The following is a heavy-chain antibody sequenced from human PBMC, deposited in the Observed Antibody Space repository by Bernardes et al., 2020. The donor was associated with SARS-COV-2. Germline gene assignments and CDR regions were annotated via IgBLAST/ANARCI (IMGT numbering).Heavy chain of an antibody. Sequence: GGSLRLSCAASGFMFSGNAMAWVRQAPGKGLEWVSGSGADEHTHYADSVKGRFTISRDNSKNSLHLQMTNLRVEDTAVYYCAKDIFGWSFDHWGQGIMVTVAS. CDR1: GFMFSGNA. D-gene: IGHD3-10*02. CDR2: SGADEHT. CDR3: AKDIFGWSFDH. J-gene: IGHJ5*02. V-gene: IGHV3-23*03.